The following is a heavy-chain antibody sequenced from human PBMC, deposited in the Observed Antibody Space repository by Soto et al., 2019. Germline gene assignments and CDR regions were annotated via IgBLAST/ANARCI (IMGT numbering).Heavy chain of an antibody. V-gene: IGHV3-30-3*01. CDR1: GFTFSSYA. J-gene: IGHJ4*02. Sequence: GGSLRLSCAASGFTFSSYAMHWVRQAPGKGLEWVAVISYDGSNKYYADSVKGRFTISRDNSKNTLYLQMNSLRAEDTAVYYCARYIETLGYFDYWGQGT. CDR3: ARYIETLGYFDY. D-gene: IGHD5-12*01. CDR2: ISYDGSNK.